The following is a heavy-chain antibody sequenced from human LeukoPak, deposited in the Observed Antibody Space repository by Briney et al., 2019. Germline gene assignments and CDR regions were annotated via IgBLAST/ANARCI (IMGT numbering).Heavy chain of an antibody. V-gene: IGHV3-49*04. CDR3: TRDQTPYY. CDR2: IASETYGGTA. J-gene: IGHJ4*02. Sequence: GGSLRLSCTASGFTFGDYAMTWVRQTPGKGLEWVGFIASETYGGTAEYAASVKGRFIISRDDSKSIAYLQMNSLKTEDTAVYYCTRDQTPYYWGQGTLVTVSS. CDR1: GFTFGDYA.